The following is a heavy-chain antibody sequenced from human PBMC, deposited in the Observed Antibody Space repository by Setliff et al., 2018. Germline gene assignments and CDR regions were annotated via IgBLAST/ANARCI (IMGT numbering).Heavy chain of an antibody. CDR1: GGSISSYY. V-gene: IGHV4-34*01. CDR3: ARDMGQPYYFES. J-gene: IGHJ4*02. CDR2: INHRGST. D-gene: IGHD1-1*01. Sequence: PSETLSLTCTVSGGSISSYYWSWIRQPPGKGLEWIEEINHRGSTNYSPSLRSRVTMSVDTSKRQFSLKLGSATAADTAVYFCARDMGQPYYFESWGLGTLVTVSS.